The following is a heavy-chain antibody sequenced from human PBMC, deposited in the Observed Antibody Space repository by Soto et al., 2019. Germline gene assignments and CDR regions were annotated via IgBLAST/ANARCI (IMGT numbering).Heavy chain of an antibody. D-gene: IGHD6-13*01. V-gene: IGHV4-59*03. J-gene: IGHJ4*02. CDR1: GDCIRSSY. CDR2: IYHTGTT. CDR3: AKISAGSTDETMFTVFDH. Sequence: PSESLSLTCTVCGDCIRSSYWTWIRQAPGRGLEWIGDIYHTGTTNYNPSLKSRVSISVDTSKNQFSLRLRSVTAADTAIYFCAKISAGSTDETMFTVFDHWGQRTLVTVSS.